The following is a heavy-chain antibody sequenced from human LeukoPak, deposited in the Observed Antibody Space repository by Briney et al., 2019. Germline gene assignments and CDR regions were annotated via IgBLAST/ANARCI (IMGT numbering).Heavy chain of an antibody. Sequence: ASVKVSCTASGDTFSSYGFYWGRQAPGQGPEWMGGIIPIFNTLKYSQKFQARVTFTADESTSTAFMELSNLRSDDTAVYYCVRDSRNCGGDCYHFDYWGQGTLVTVS. V-gene: IGHV1-69*13. J-gene: IGHJ4*02. CDR1: GDTFSSYG. D-gene: IGHD2-21*02. CDR3: VRDSRNCGGDCYHFDY. CDR2: IIPIFNTL.